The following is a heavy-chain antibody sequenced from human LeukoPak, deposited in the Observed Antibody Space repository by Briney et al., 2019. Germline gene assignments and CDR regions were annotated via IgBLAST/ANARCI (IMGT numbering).Heavy chain of an antibody. D-gene: IGHD3-16*01. CDR2: IKQDGSGK. V-gene: IGHV3-7*01. CDR1: GFTFSSYW. J-gene: IGHJ4*02. CDR3: SRDGGTYYFDY. Sequence: PGGSLRLSCAASGFTFSSYWMSWVRQAPGKGLEWVANIKQDGSGKYYVDSVKGRFTISRDNAKNSLYLQMNSLRAEDTAVYYCSRDGGTYYFDYWGQGTLVTVSS.